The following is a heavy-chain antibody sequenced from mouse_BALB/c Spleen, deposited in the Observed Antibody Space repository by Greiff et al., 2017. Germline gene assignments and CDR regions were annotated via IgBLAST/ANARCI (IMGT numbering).Heavy chain of an antibody. V-gene: IGHV1-7*01. D-gene: IGHD4-1*02. CDR2: INPSTGYT. CDR1: GYTFTSYW. CDR3: ARGPTGTYAMDY. J-gene: IGHJ4*01. Sequence: QVHVKQSGAELAKPGASVKMSCKASGYTFTSYWMHWVKQRPGQGLEWIGYINPSTGYTEYNQKFKDKATLTADKSSSTAYMQLSSLTSEDSAVYYCARGPTGTYAMDYWGQGTSVTVSS.